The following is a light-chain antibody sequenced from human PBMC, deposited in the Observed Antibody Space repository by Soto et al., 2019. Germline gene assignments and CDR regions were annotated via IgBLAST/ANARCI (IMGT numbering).Light chain of an antibody. CDR3: ATWDSSLSSGV. Sequence: QSVLTQPPSVSAAPGQKVTISCSGRSSNIGKDYVSWYQQRPGTAPKLLIYDNNNRPSGIPDRFSGSKSGTSATLDITGLQTGDEADYYCATWDSSLSSGVFGGGTQLTVL. J-gene: IGLJ3*02. CDR2: DNN. CDR1: SSNIGKDY. V-gene: IGLV1-51*01.